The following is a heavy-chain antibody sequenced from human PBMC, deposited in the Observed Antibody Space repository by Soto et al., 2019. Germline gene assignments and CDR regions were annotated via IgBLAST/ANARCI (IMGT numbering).Heavy chain of an antibody. J-gene: IGHJ3*02. Sequence: QVQLQQWGAGLLKPSETLSLTCAVYGGSFSGYYWSWIRQPPGKGLEWIGEINHSGSTNYNPSLKSRVTISVDTSKNQFSLKLSSVTAADTAVYYCANQLWHTPFDIWGQGTMVTVSS. CDR3: ANQLWHTPFDI. D-gene: IGHD1-1*01. CDR2: INHSGST. CDR1: GGSFSGYY. V-gene: IGHV4-34*01.